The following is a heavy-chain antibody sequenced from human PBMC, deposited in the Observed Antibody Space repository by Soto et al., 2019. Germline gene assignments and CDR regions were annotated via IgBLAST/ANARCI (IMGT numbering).Heavy chain of an antibody. CDR1: GGTFSSYA. J-gene: IGHJ6*02. CDR2: IIPIFGTA. Sequence: AASVKVSCKASGGTFSSYAISWVRQAPGQGLEWMGGIIPIFGTANYAQKFQGRVTITADESTSTAYMELSSLRSEDTAVYYCARVLRGYDNYYGMDVWGQGTTVTVSS. V-gene: IGHV1-69*13. D-gene: IGHD5-12*01. CDR3: ARVLRGYDNYYGMDV.